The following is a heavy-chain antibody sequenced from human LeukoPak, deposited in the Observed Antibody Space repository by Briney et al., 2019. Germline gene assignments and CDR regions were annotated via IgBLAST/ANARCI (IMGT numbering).Heavy chain of an antibody. Sequence: GGSLRLSCAASGFTFSSYGVHWVRQAPGKGLEWVAVIWYDGSNKYYADSVKGRFTISRDNSKNTLYLQMNSLRAEDTAVYYCASPIVGDSDYVPWGQGTLVTVSS. V-gene: IGHV3-33*01. D-gene: IGHD4-11*01. CDR1: GFTFSSYG. CDR2: IWYDGSNK. J-gene: IGHJ4*02. CDR3: ASPIVGDSDYVP.